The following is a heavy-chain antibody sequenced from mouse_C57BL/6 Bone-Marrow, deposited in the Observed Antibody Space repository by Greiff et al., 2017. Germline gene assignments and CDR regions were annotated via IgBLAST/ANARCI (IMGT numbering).Heavy chain of an antibody. V-gene: IGHV1-59*01. CDR2: IDPSDSYT. Sequence: QVQLQQPGAELVRPGTSVKLSCKASGYTFTSYWMHWVKQRPGQGLAWIGVIDPSDSYTNYNQKFKGKATLTVEPSSSTAYMQLSSLTSEDSAVDYCARSPTLYAMDYWGQGTSVTVSS. D-gene: IGHD6-1*01. CDR3: ARSPTLYAMDY. CDR1: GYTFTSYW. J-gene: IGHJ4*01.